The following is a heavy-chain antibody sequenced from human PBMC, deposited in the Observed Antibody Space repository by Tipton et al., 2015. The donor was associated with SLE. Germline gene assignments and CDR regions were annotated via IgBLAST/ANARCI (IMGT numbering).Heavy chain of an antibody. Sequence: SLRLSCAASGFTFSSYGMHWVRQAPGKGLEWVAFIRYDGSNKYYADSVKCRFTISRDNSKNTLYLQMNSLRAEDTAVYYCAKDQRWIAAALSYFDYWGQGTLGTVSS. J-gene: IGHJ4*02. CDR3: AKDQRWIAAALSYFDY. CDR2: IRYDGSNK. V-gene: IGHV3-30*02. CDR1: GFTFSSYG. D-gene: IGHD6-13*01.